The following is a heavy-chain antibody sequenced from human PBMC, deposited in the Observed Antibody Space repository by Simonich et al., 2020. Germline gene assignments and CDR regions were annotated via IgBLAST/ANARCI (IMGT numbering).Heavy chain of an antibody. Sequence: QVQLVQSGAEVKKPGASVKVSCKASGYTFTGYYMHWVRQAPGQGLEWRGWINPNSGGTNYAQKCQGRVTMTRDTSISTAYMELSRLRSDDTAVYYCARSHIAAAGTGYFQHWGQGTLVTVSS. J-gene: IGHJ1*01. D-gene: IGHD6-13*01. CDR3: ARSHIAAAGTGYFQH. V-gene: IGHV1-2*02. CDR1: GYTFTGYY. CDR2: INPNSGGT.